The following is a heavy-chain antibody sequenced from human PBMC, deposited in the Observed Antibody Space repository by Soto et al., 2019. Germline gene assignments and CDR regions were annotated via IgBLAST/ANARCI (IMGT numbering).Heavy chain of an antibody. V-gene: IGHV1-18*01. Sequence: QVQLVQSGPEVKKPGASVKVSCKTSGYTFTSYGISWVRRAPGQGLEWMGWITTDKGKTTYAQKFQGRVTMTTDTSTSTAYMEMRSMLSDDTAVYYCATRSPAFDYWGQGTLVAVSS. CDR1: GYTFTSYG. J-gene: IGHJ4*02. CDR3: ATRSPAFDY. CDR2: ITTDKGKT.